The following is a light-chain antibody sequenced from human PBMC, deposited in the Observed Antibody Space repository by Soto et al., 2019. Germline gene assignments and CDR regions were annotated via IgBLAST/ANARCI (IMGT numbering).Light chain of an antibody. CDR3: SSYAIRTTRV. CDR2: EVT. V-gene: IGLV2-14*01. J-gene: IGLJ1*01. CDR1: SSDIGIYKY. Sequence: QSALTQPASVAGSPGQSIAISCTGSSSDIGIYKYVSWYQQHPGKVPKLIIYEVTNRPSGVSNRFSGSKSGNTASLTISGLQAEDEADYYCSSYAIRTTRVFGPGTKATVL.